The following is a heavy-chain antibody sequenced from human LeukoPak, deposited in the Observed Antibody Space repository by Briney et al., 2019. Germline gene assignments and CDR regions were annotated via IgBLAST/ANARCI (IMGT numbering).Heavy chain of an antibody. CDR1: GGSISSSNW. CDR3: ARDRLYYDILTGYYLYYYYGMDV. CDR2: IYHSGST. Sequence: SGTLSLTCAVSGGSISSSNWWSWVRQPPGKGLEWIGEIYHSGSTNYNPSLKSRVTISVDKSKNQFSLKLSSVTAADTAVYYCARDRLYYDILTGYYLYYYYGMDVWGQGTTVTVSS. J-gene: IGHJ6*02. V-gene: IGHV4-4*02. D-gene: IGHD3-9*01.